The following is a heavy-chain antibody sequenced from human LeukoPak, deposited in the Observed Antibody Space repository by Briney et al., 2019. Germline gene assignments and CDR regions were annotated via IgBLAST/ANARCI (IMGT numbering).Heavy chain of an antibody. D-gene: IGHD2-2*01. CDR3: AKRGARVPATHYFEY. CDR1: AFTFSSYA. J-gene: IGHJ4*02. V-gene: IGHV3-23*01. Sequence: AGGSLRLSCAASAFTFSSYALSWVRQPPGKGLEWVSTIGASGGSTYYADSVKGRFTISRDNSKNTLYLQVNSLRAEDTALYYCAKRGARVPATHYFEYWGQGTLVTVSS. CDR2: IGASGGST.